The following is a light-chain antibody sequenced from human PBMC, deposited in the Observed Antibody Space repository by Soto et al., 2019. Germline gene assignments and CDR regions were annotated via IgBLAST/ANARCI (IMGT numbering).Light chain of an antibody. CDR2: KAS. J-gene: IGKJ2*01. Sequence: DIQMTQSPSTLSASVGDRVTITCRASQRISTWLAWYQQKPGKAPKLLIYKASTLESGVPSRFSGSGSGTEFTLTINSLQPDDFATYYCQQYNSYSYTFGQGTRLEI. CDR1: QRISTW. V-gene: IGKV1-5*03. CDR3: QQYNSYSYT.